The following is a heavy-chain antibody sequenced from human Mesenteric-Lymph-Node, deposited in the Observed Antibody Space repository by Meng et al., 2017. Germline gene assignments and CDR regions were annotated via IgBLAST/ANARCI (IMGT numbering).Heavy chain of an antibody. CDR2: IWSDGSQT. V-gene: IGHV3-33*08. CDR3: ARDKGTTSCDT. J-gene: IGHJ4*02. D-gene: IGHD2/OR15-2a*01. Sequence: GESLKISCAASGFSFNNYVMHWVRQGPGKGLEWVAMIWSDGSQTYYADSVKGRFTVSRDNSNNTLYLQMNSLRGEDTAVYYCARDKGTTSCDTWGQGTLVTVSS. CDR1: GFSFNNYV.